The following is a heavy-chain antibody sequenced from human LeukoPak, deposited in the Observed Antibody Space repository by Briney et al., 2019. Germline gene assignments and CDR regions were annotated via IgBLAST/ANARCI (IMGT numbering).Heavy chain of an antibody. CDR3: ARDSASSWQPDFDY. V-gene: IGHV3-7*01. CDR1: GFTFSSYW. D-gene: IGHD6-13*01. Sequence: GGSLRLSCAASGFTFSSYWMSWVRQAPGKGLEWVANIKQDGSEKYYVDSAKGRFTISRDNAKNSLYLQMNSLRAEDTAVYYCARDSASSWQPDFDYWGQGTLVTVSS. J-gene: IGHJ4*02. CDR2: IKQDGSEK.